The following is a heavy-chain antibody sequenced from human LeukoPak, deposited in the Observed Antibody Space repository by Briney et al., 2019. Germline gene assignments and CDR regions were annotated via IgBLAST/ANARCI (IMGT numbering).Heavy chain of an antibody. D-gene: IGHD2-8*01. CDR3: AKDHIVLMVYATNFDY. J-gene: IGHJ4*02. Sequence: GGSLRLSCAASGFTFSSYAMSWVRQAPGKGLEWVSAISGSGGSTYYADSVKGRFTISRDNSKNTLYLQMNSLRAEDTAVYHCAKDHIVLMVYATNFDYWGQGTLVTVSS. CDR2: ISGSGGST. CDR1: GFTFSSYA. V-gene: IGHV3-23*01.